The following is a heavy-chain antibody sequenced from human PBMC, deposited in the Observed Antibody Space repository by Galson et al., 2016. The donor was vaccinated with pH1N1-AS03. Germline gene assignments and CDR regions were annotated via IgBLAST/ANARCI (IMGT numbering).Heavy chain of an antibody. CDR3: TTGGSQ. J-gene: IGHJ4*02. D-gene: IGHD3-10*01. V-gene: IGHV3-15*01. Sequence: SLRLSCAASGFTFSKEWMSWVRQAPGKGLEWVGRIKSKTDGWTTDYAAPVKGRFIISRDDSENTLYLQMNSLKTEDTAVYYCTTGGSQWGQGTLVTVSS. CDR2: IKSKTDGWTT. CDR1: GFTFSKEW.